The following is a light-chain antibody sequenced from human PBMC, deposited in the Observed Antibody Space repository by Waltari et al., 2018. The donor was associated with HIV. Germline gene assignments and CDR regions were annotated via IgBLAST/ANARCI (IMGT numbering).Light chain of an antibody. J-gene: IGKJ3*01. Sequence: VLTQSPGTLLLSPGARATCPGRASQNVGGNYLAWYQQRPGQTPRLLIYDASSRATGIPDRFSGSGSGTDFTLTITRLEPEDFAVYYCQQYGSSPLFTFGPGTKVDI. CDR1: QNVGGNY. CDR2: DAS. V-gene: IGKV3-20*01. CDR3: QQYGSSPLFT.